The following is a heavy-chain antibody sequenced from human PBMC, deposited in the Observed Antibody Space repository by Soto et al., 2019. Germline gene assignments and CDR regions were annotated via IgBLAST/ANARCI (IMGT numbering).Heavy chain of an antibody. D-gene: IGHD2-21*02. Sequence: SVKVSCKGSGGTFSSYAISWVRQAPGQGLEWMGGIIPIFGTANYAQKFQGRVTITADKSTSTAYMELSSLRSEDTAVYYCAGNPGGGDCSSGFYGMDVCGQGTTVTVSS. CDR2: IIPIFGTA. V-gene: IGHV1-69*06. CDR1: GGTFSSYA. J-gene: IGHJ6*02. CDR3: AGNPGGGDCSSGFYGMDV.